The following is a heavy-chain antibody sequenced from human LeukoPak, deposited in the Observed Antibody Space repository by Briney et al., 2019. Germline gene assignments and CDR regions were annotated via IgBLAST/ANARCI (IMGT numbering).Heavy chain of an antibody. D-gene: IGHD3-22*01. J-gene: IGHJ4*02. CDR3: AKDVFIMGDSSSFDY. Sequence: PGGSLRLSCAASGFTFSSYAMSWVRQAPGKGLEWVSAISGSGGSTYYADSVKGRFTISRDNSKNTLYLQMNSLRAEDTAVYYCAKDVFIMGDSSSFDYWGQGTLVTVSS. V-gene: IGHV3-23*01. CDR2: ISGSGGST. CDR1: GFTFSSYA.